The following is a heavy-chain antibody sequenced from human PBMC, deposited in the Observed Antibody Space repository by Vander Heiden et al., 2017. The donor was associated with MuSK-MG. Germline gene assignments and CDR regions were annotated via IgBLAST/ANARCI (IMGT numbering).Heavy chain of an antibody. D-gene: IGHD4-17*01. V-gene: IGHV1-69*04. CDR1: GGTFSSYA. Sequence: QVQLVQSGAEGKKPGSSVKVSCKASGGTFSSYAISWVRQAPGQGLEWKGRIIPIIGIANYAQKFQGRVTITADKSTSTAYMELSSLRSEDTAVYYCARDLYGDYGSVFDYWGQGTLVTVSS. CDR3: ARDLYGDYGSVFDY. J-gene: IGHJ4*02. CDR2: IIPIIGIA.